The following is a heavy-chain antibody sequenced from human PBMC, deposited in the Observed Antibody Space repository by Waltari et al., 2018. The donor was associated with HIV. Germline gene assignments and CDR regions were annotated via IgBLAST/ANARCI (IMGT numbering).Heavy chain of an antibody. V-gene: IGHV3-30*03. D-gene: IGHD3-16*01. CDR3: AREARSSRGGEWYLDS. Sequence: QVGLLEWGGEVVQPGRSLRLSGVGSGFIFNTYVFHWVRQAPAKGLEWVATISSAGGIKYYSDAAKGRFTIARDNGKNTVHLQLSRLTPEDTAVYLCAREARSSRGGEWYLDSWGRGTRVTVSS. CDR1: GFIFNTYV. CDR2: ISSAGGIK. J-gene: IGHJ2*01.